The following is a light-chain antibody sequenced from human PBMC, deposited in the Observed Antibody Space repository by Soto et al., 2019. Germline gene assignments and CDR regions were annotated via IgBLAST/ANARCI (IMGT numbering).Light chain of an antibody. V-gene: IGKV2D-29*01. CDR2: DLS. Sequence: DHVLTPTPLFLSVPLGQPASISCPSSVSLLLSDDKTYLDWYLQKPGHPPHLLIYDLSNRFPGVPDKFSGSGSVTDFTLEISRVEAEDVGVYYCMQSMRVPITFGRGTRLGIK. CDR1: VSLLLSDDKTY. CDR3: MQSMRVPIT. J-gene: IGKJ5*01.